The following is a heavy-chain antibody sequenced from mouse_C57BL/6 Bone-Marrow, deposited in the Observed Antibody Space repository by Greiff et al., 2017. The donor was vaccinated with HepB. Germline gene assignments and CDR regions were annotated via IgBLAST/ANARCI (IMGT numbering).Heavy chain of an antibody. CDR3: GGGPYYFDY. Sequence: VQLQQSGPVLVKPGASVKMSCKASGYTFPDYYMNWVKQSHGKSLEWIGVINPYNGGTSSNQKFKGKATLTVDKSSSTAYMELNSLTSEDSAVYYCGGGPYYFDYWGQGTTLTVSS. J-gene: IGHJ2*01. V-gene: IGHV1-19*01. CDR2: INPYNGGT. CDR1: GYTFPDYY.